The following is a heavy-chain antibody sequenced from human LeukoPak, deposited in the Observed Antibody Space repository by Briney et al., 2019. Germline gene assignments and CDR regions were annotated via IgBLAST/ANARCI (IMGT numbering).Heavy chain of an antibody. J-gene: IGHJ4*02. CDR1: GGSISSYY. CDR3: AKARVPAAQMRVIDY. D-gene: IGHD2-2*01. V-gene: IGHV4-59*08. CDR2: IYYSGTT. Sequence: SETLSLTCTVSGGSISSYYWSWIRQPPGKGLEWIGYIYYSGTTNYNPSLKSRVTISVDTSKNQFFLKLSSVTAADTAVYYCAKARVPAAQMRVIDYWGQGTLVTVSS.